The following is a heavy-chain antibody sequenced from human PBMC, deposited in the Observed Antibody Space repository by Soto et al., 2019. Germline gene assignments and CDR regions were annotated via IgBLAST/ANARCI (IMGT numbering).Heavy chain of an antibody. Sequence: SETLSLTCTVSGGSLSGYYWSWIRQPPGKGLEWIGDFYSSGSPHHNPSLKNRVSISEDRSKNEFSLKLSSVTAADTAVYYCARVSGSYYYGMDVWGQGTTVTVS. CDR2: FYSSGSP. CDR3: ARVSGSYYYGMDV. V-gene: IGHV4-59*12. CDR1: GGSLSGYY. J-gene: IGHJ6*02. D-gene: IGHD1-26*01.